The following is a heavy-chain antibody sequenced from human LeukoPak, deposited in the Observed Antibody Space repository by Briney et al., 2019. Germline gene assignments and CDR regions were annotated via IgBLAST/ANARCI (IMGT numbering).Heavy chain of an antibody. J-gene: IGHJ6*02. CDR1: GGTFSSYA. D-gene: IGHD6-19*01. CDR3: ARGLRAVARSYGMDV. CDR2: IIPIFGTA. V-gene: IGHV1-69*05. Sequence: SVKVSCKASGGTFSSYAISWVRQAPGQGLEWMGGIIPIFGTANYAQKFQGRVTITTDESTSTAYMELSSLRSEDTAVYYCARGLRAVARSYGMDVWGQGTTVTVSS.